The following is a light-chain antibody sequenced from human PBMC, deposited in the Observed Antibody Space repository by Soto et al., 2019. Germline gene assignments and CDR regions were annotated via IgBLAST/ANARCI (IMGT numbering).Light chain of an antibody. V-gene: IGLV1-40*01. CDR3: QSYDSSLSAWV. CDR2: GNS. CDR1: SSNFGAGYD. Sequence: QSVLTQPPSVSGAPGQRVNISCTESSSNFGAGYDVHWYQQLPGTAPKLLIYGNSNRPSGVPDRFSGSKSGTSASLAITGLQAEDEADYYCQSYDSSLSAWVFGGGTKLTVL. J-gene: IGLJ3*02.